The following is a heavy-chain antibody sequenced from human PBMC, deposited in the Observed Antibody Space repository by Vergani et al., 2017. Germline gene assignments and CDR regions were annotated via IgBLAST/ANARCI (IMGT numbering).Heavy chain of an antibody. Sequence: QVQLVESGGGVVQPGRSLRLSCAASGFTFSSYAMNWVRQAPGKGLEWVSFVSTGTKSQSYAESVKGRFTISRDSAKNSLYLQMDSLRAEDTAVYYCAREYSSTSGRAFDFWGQGTKVTVSS. V-gene: IGHV3-30*07. CDR1: GFTFSSYA. J-gene: IGHJ3*01. CDR3: AREYSSTSGRAFDF. CDR2: VSTGTKSQ. D-gene: IGHD2-2*01.